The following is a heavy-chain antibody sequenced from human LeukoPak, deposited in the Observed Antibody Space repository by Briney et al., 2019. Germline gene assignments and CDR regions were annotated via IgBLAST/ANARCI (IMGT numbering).Heavy chain of an antibody. V-gene: IGHV3-23*01. J-gene: IGHJ6*02. CDR2: ISGSGGST. CDR3: AKVYCSGGSCYPNYYYYGMDV. Sequence: PGGSLRLSCAASGFTFSSYAMSWVRQAPGKGLEWVSAISGSGGSTYYADSVKGRFTISRDNSKNTLYLQMNSLRAEDTAVYYCAKVYCSGGSCYPNYYYYGMDVWGQGTTVTVSS. D-gene: IGHD2-15*01. CDR1: GFTFSSYA.